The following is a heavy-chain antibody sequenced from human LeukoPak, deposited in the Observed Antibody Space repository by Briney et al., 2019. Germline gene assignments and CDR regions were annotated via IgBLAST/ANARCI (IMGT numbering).Heavy chain of an antibody. Sequence: GGSPRLSCAASGFTFSSYAMSWVRQALGKGLEWVSAISGGAGSTHYADSVKGRFTISRDNSKRTLYLQMSSLRVEDTAVYYCAKDQGDLLTGYYSYYYYYMDVWGKGTTVTVSS. D-gene: IGHD3-9*01. CDR1: GFTFSSYA. V-gene: IGHV3-23*01. CDR3: AKDQGDLLTGYYSYYYYYMDV. CDR2: ISGGAGST. J-gene: IGHJ6*03.